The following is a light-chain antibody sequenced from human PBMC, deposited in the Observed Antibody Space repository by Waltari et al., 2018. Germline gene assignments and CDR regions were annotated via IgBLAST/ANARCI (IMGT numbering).Light chain of an antibody. CDR1: SSNTGAGYD. CDR2: GNS. J-gene: IGLJ2*01. Sequence: QSVLTQPPSVSGAPGQRVTISCTGSSSNTGAGYDVNWYQQLPGTAPKLLIYGNSNRLSGVPDRFSGSKSGASASLAISGLQAEDEAEYYCQAYDGSLSGSVFGGGTKLTVL. V-gene: IGLV1-40*01. CDR3: QAYDGSLSGSV.